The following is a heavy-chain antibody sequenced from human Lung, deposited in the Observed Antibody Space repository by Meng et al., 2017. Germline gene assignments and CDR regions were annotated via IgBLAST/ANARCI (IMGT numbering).Heavy chain of an antibody. J-gene: IGHJ4*02. CDR3: ARGRGNQPLFDF. V-gene: IGHV1-69*10. Sequence: HVQLVHSGDEVKKPGSSVKVACKPSGGSFSTYTFSWVRQAPGQGLEWMGGLIPVLNKAKSAPRFQDRVTFTADETTTTAYMELSSLTFEDTAVYFCARGRGNQPLFDFWGQGTLVTVSS. CDR1: GGSFSTYT. D-gene: IGHD2/OR15-2a*01. CDR2: LIPVLNKA.